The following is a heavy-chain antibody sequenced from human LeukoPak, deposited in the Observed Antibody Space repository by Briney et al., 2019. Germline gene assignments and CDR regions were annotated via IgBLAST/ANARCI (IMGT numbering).Heavy chain of an antibody. D-gene: IGHD4-11*01. CDR1: GFRFSNSW. V-gene: IGHV3-7*01. CDR3: TRVEETATTAAIIRKYSYYYYYMDV. Sequence: PGGSLRVSCAASGFRFSNSWMSWVRQAPGKGLEWVANIKQDGSEKHYVDSVKGRFTISRDNAKNSLYLQMSSLRAEDTAVYYCTRVEETATTAAIIRKYSYYYYYMDVWGKGNTVTVSS. CDR2: IKQDGSEK. J-gene: IGHJ6*03.